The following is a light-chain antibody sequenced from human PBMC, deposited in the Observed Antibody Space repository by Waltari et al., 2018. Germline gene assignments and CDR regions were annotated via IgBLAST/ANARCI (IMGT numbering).Light chain of an antibody. CDR1: SSAVCAYNY. J-gene: IGLJ3*02. Sequence: QSALTQPASVSGSPGQSITTPCPGSSSAVCAYNYVTWYQQHPGKVPKLRIYEVSKRPAGVFNRFSGSKSANTASLTISGLQAGDEADYYCSSLTTTMTWVFGGGTKLTVL. CDR2: EVS. CDR3: SSLTTTMTWV. V-gene: IGLV2-14*01.